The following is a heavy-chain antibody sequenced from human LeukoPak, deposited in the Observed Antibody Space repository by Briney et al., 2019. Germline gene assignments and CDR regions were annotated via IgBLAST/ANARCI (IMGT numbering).Heavy chain of an antibody. CDR3: ARDSSSSGPAFDY. CDR2: IYYSGRT. D-gene: IGHD6-6*01. J-gene: IGHJ4*02. V-gene: IGHV4-59*12. Sequence: SETLSLTCTVSGDSISSYYWSWIRQPPGKGLEWIGIIYYSGRTNYSPSLKSRVTISVDTSKRQFSLKLSSVTAADTAVYYCARDSSSSGPAFDYWGQGTLVTVSS. CDR1: GDSISSYY.